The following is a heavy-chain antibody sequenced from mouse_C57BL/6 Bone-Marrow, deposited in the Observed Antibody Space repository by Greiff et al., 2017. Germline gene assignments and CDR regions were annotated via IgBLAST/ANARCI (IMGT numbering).Heavy chain of an antibody. CDR1: GFTFSDYY. CDR2: ISNGGGST. Sequence: EVMLVESGGGLVQPGGSLKLSCAASGFTFSDYYMYWVRQTPEKRLEWVAYISNGGGSTYYPDTVKGRFTISRDNAKNTLYLQMSRLKSEDTAMYYCARQEAYYAMDYWGQGTSVTVSS. J-gene: IGHJ4*01. V-gene: IGHV5-12*01. CDR3: ARQEAYYAMDY.